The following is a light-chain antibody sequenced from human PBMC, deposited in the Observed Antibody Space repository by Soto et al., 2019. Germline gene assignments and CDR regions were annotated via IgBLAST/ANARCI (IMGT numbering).Light chain of an antibody. CDR1: QSVGSY. CDR2: DAS. V-gene: IGKV3-11*01. Sequence: ETVLTQSPATLSLSPGERATLSCRASQSVGSYLAWYQHKPGQAPRLLISDASNRATGIPARFSGSGSETDFTLTISSLEPEDSAVYYCQQRSNWPSLTFGGGTKVDI. CDR3: QQRSNWPSLT. J-gene: IGKJ4*01.